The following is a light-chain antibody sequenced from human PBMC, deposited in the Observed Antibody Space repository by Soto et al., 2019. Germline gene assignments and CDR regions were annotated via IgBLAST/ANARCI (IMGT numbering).Light chain of an antibody. Sequence: QSALTQPASVSGSPGQSITISCTGTSRDVGGYNYVSWHQQHPGKAPKVIITEVSNRPSGVSNRFSGSKSGNTASLTISGLQAEDEADYYCSSYVNYNTFVIFGGWTKLTFL. CDR2: EVS. V-gene: IGLV2-14*01. CDR1: SRDVGGYNY. CDR3: SSYVNYNTFVI. J-gene: IGLJ2*01.